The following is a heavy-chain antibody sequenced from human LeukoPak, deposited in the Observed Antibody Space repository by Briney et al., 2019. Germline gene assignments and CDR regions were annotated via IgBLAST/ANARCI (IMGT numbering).Heavy chain of an antibody. CDR2: ISGSGGST. CDR3: AKGSSWYPGTDFDY. D-gene: IGHD6-13*01. Sequence: GGSLRLSCAASGFTFSSYAMSWVRQAPGKGLEWVSPISGSGGSTYYADSVKGRFTISRDNSKNTLYLQMNSLRAEDTAVYYCAKGSSWYPGTDFDYWGQGTLVTASS. CDR1: GFTFSSYA. V-gene: IGHV3-23*01. J-gene: IGHJ4*02.